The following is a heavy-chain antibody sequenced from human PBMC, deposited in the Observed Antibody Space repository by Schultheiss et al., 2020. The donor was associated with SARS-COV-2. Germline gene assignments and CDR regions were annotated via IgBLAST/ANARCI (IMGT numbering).Heavy chain of an antibody. V-gene: IGHV4-4*02. Sequence: SETLSLTCAVSGGSISSSNWWSWVRQPPGKGLEWIGEINHSGSTNYNPSLKSRVTISVDTSKNQFSLKLSSVTAADTAVYYCAGQGETDYWGQGTLVTVSS. CDR2: INHSGST. CDR1: GGSISSSNW. D-gene: IGHD3-10*01. CDR3: AGQGETDY. J-gene: IGHJ4*02.